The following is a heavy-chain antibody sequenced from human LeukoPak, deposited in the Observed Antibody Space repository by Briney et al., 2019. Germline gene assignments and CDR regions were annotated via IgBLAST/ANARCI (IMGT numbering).Heavy chain of an antibody. V-gene: IGHV4-34*01. J-gene: IGHJ4*02. CDR3: ARASGTSPVDFDY. D-gene: IGHD1-1*01. CDR2: INHSGST. CDR1: GGSISSYY. Sequence: SETLSLTCTVSGGSISSYYWSWIRQPPGKGLEWIGEINHSGSTNYNPSLKSRVTISVDTSKNQFSLKLSSVTAADTAVYYCARASGTSPVDFDYWGQGTLVTVSS.